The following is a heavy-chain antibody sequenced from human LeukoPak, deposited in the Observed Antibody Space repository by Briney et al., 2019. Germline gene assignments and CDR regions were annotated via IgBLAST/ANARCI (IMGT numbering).Heavy chain of an antibody. J-gene: IGHJ1*01. CDR3: ARDPMAGTGRYFQH. D-gene: IGHD6-19*01. CDR2: IKEDGSEK. Sequence: GGSLRLSCAASGFTFRTYWMSWVRQAPGKGLEWVATIKEDGSEKYYVDSVKGRFTISRDNAKNSLDLQMNSLRAEDTAVYYCARDPMAGTGRYFQHWGQGTLVTVSS. CDR1: GFTFRTYW. V-gene: IGHV3-7*01.